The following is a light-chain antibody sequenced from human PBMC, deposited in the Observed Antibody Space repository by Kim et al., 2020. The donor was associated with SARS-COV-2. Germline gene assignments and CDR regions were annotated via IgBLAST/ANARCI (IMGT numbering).Light chain of an antibody. CDR3: TSYTTSRTVV. Sequence: GQSVTIACTGTSSDVGSYNRVSWYKQPPGTAPKLMIYEVFNRPSGVPDRFSGSKSGNTASLTISGLQAEDEADYYCTSYTTSRTVVFGGGTKVTVL. V-gene: IGLV2-18*02. CDR1: SSDVGSYNR. CDR2: EVF. J-gene: IGLJ2*01.